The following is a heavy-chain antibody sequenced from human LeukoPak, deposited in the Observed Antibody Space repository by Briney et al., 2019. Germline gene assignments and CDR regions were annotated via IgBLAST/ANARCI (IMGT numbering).Heavy chain of an antibody. CDR1: GGSISSGGYY. Sequence: PSQTLSLTCTVSGGSISSGGYYWSWIRQPPGKGLEWIGYIYHSGSTYYNPSLKSRVTISVDRSKNQFSLKLSSVTAADTAVYYCARGGCSSTSCMFDYWGQGTLVTVSS. CDR2: IYHSGST. J-gene: IGHJ4*02. CDR3: ARGGCSSTSCMFDY. V-gene: IGHV4-30-2*01. D-gene: IGHD2-2*01.